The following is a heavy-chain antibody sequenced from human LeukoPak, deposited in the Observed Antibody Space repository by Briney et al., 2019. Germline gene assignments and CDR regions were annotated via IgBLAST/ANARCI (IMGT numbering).Heavy chain of an antibody. CDR3: ARAQEGYGDPPGAFDI. CDR2: INHSGST. V-gene: IGHV4-34*01. CDR1: GGSFSGYY. D-gene: IGHD4-17*01. Sequence: SETLSLTCAVYGGSFSGYYWSWIRQPPGKGLEWIWEINHSGSTNYNPSLKSRVTISVDTSKNQFSLKLSSVTAADTAVYYCARAQEGYGDPPGAFDIWGQGTMVTVSS. J-gene: IGHJ3*02.